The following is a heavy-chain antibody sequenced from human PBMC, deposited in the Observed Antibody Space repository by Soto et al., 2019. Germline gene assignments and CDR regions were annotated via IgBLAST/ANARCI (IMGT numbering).Heavy chain of an antibody. CDR2: ISWNSGTI. J-gene: IGHJ6*02. D-gene: IGHD2-8*02. CDR3: AKSTGGTANGMGV. V-gene: IGHV3-9*01. CDR1: GFSFDDYA. Sequence: EVQVVESGGGLVQPGRSLRISCAASGFSFDDYAMHWVRQPPGKGMVWVSGISWNSGTIGYADSVKGRFTISRDNAKNSLYLQMNSLRDEDTALYYGAKSTGGTANGMGVWGQGTTVTVSS.